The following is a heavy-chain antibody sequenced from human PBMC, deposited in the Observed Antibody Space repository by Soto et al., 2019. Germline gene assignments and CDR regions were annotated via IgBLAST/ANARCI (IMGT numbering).Heavy chain of an antibody. D-gene: IGHD3-22*01. CDR3: ARKQVNRPYYYDSSGYYRPYWYFDL. CDR2: IYSGGST. Sequence: EVQLVESGGGLIQPGGSLRLSCAASGVTVSSNYMSWVRQAPGKGLEWVSVIYSGGSTYYADSVKGRFTISRDNSKNTLYLQMNSRRACDTAVYYCARKQVNRPYYYDSSGYYRPYWYFDLWGRGTLITVSS. CDR1: GVTVSSNY. J-gene: IGHJ2*01. V-gene: IGHV3-53*01.